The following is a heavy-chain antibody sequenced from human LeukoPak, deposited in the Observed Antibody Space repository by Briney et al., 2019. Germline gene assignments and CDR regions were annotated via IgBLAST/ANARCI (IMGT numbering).Heavy chain of an antibody. V-gene: IGHV3-23*01. CDR3: AKDERAAADPSFDY. D-gene: IGHD6-13*01. CDR2: ISGSGGST. CDR1: GFTFSSYA. J-gene: IGHJ4*02. Sequence: PGGSLRLSCAASGFTFSSYAMSWVRQAPGKGLEWVSAISGSGGSTYYADSVKSRFTISRDNSKNTPYLQMNSPRAEDTAVYYCAKDERAAADPSFDYWGQGTLVTVSS.